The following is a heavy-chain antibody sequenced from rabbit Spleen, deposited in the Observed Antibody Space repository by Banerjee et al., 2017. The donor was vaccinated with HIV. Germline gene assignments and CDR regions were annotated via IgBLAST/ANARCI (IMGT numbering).Heavy chain of an antibody. J-gene: IGHJ4*01. D-gene: IGHD4-2*01. CDR2: IVNGNGNT. CDR3: ARDAAGREDFNL. Sequence: QEQLVESGGGLVQPEGSLTLTCKASGFDFGNYGMCWVRQAPGKGPEWIACIVNGNGNTYYASWVNGRFTISKTSSTTVTLQVTRLTAADTATYFCARDAAGREDFNLWGQGTLVTVS. V-gene: IGHV1S47*01. CDR1: GFDFGNYG.